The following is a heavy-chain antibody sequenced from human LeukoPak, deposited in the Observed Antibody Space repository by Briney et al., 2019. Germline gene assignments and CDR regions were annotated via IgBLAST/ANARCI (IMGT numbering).Heavy chain of an antibody. CDR1: GFTFSSYG. D-gene: IGHD4-23*01. CDR2: ISSSGSTI. Sequence: GGSLRLSCAASGFTFSSYGMHWVRQAPGKGLEWVSYISSSGSTIYYADSVKGRFTISRDNAKNSLYLQMNSLRAEDTAVYYCARDGPTVVTYGMDVWGQGTTVTVSS. CDR3: ARDGPTVVTYGMDV. J-gene: IGHJ6*02. V-gene: IGHV3-48*04.